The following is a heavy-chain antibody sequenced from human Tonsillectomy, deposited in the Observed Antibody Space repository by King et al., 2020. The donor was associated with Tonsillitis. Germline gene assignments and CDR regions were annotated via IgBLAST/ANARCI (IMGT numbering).Heavy chain of an antibody. CDR1: GFTFSGSA. V-gene: IGHV3-73*02. J-gene: IGHJ6*02. CDR3: TRRGSGSYFVSTV. Sequence: VQLVESGGGLVQPGGSLKLSCAASGFTFSGSAMHWVRQASGKGLEWVGRIRSKANSYATAYAASVKGRFTISRDDSKNTAYLQMNSLKTEDTAVYYCTRRGSGSYFVSTVWGQGTTVTVSS. CDR2: IRSKANSYAT. D-gene: IGHD3-10*01.